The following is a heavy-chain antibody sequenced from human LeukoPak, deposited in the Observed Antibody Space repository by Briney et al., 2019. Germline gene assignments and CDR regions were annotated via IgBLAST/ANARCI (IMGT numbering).Heavy chain of an antibody. D-gene: IGHD2-15*01. CDR2: IYYSGST. CDR1: GGSISSYS. J-gene: IGHJ4*02. Sequence: PSETLSLTCTVSGGSISSYSWSWIRQPPGKGLEWIGYIYYSGSTNYNPSLKSRVTISVDMSKNQFSLKLSSVTAADTAVYYCATHPPKVCTGGSCTDYWGQGTLVTVSS. V-gene: IGHV4-59*01. CDR3: ATHPPKVCTGGSCTDY.